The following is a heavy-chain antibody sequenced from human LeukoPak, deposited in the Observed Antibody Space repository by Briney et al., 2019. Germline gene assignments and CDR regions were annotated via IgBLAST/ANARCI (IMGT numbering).Heavy chain of an antibody. J-gene: IGHJ4*02. Sequence: GGSLRLSCAASGFTFSSYWMHWVRQAPGKGLVWVSSISRSGESTFYADSVRGRFTISRDNSKNTVSLQMESLRAEDTALYYCAKDYAVGSIDYWGQGTLVTVSS. D-gene: IGHD3-16*01. CDR2: ISRSGEST. V-gene: IGHV3-23*01. CDR1: GFTFSSYW. CDR3: AKDYAVGSIDY.